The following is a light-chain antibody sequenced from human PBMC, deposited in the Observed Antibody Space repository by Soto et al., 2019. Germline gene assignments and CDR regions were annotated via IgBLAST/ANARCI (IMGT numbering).Light chain of an antibody. CDR3: QSYDSSLSAWV. CDR1: SSNIGAGYD. CDR2: GNI. V-gene: IGLV1-40*01. Sequence: QTVVTQPPSVSGAPGQRVTMSCTGSSSNIGAGYDVHWFQQLPRTAPRLLIYGNINRLAGVPARFSGSKSGTSASLAITGLQAEDEADYYCQSYDSSLSAWVFGGGTKLTVL. J-gene: IGLJ2*01.